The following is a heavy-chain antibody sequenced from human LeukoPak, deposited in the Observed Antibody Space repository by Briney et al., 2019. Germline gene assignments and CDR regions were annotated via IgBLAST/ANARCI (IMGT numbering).Heavy chain of an antibody. CDR2: IIPIFGTA. CDR3: ARGRYYDSSGYLDY. D-gene: IGHD3-22*01. J-gene: IGHJ4*02. Sequence: SVKVSCKASGGTFSSDAISWVRQAPGQGLEWMGRIIPIFGTANYAQKFQGRVTITTDESTSTAYMELSSLRSEDTAVYYCARGRYYDSSGYLDYWGQGTLVTVSS. CDR1: GGTFSSDA. V-gene: IGHV1-69*05.